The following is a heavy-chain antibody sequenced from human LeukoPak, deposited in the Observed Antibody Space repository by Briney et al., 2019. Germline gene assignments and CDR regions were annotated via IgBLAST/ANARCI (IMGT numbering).Heavy chain of an antibody. CDR3: AKDNYYESSAYSDY. V-gene: IGHV3-30*18. J-gene: IGHJ4*02. CDR2: ISVDGTNK. CDR1: GFTFSSYG. D-gene: IGHD3-22*01. Sequence: GGSLRLSCVASGFTFSSYGMDSVRQAPGKGLEWVAVISVDGTNKYYADSVKGRFTISRDNSKNTLFLQMNGLRADDTAVYFCAKDNYYESSAYSDYWGQGTLVTVSS.